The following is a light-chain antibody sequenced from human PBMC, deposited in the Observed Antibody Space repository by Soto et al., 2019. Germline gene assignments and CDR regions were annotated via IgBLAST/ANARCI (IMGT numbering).Light chain of an antibody. J-gene: IGKJ4*01. Sequence: DIQLTQSPSFLSASVGDRVTITCRASQGISSYLAWYQQKPGKAPILLIYDACTLQSGVPSRFSGSGSGTEFTLTISSLQPEDFASYYCQQLYSYPRTFGGGTKVEI. V-gene: IGKV1-9*01. CDR3: QQLYSYPRT. CDR1: QGISSY. CDR2: DAC.